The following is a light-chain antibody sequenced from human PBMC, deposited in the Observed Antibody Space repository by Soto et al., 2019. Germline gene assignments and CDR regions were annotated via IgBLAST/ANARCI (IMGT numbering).Light chain of an antibody. V-gene: IGKV3-20*01. CDR2: GAS. CDR1: QSISSNY. Sequence: EIVLTQSPGTLSLSPGERATHSCRASQSISSNYLAWYQQRPGQAPRLLIFGASYRATGIPDRFSGSGSGTDFTLTISRLEPEDFAVYYCQQYSSSPPEFTFGPGTRV. J-gene: IGKJ3*01. CDR3: QQYSSSPPEFT.